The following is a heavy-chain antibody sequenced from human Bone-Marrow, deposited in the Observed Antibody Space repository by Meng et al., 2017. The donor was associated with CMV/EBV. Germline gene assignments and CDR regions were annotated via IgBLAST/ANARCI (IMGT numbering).Heavy chain of an antibody. CDR1: GYTFTGYY. CDR3: TGPSRAATGPYYYYGMDV. Sequence: ASVKVSCKASGYTFTGYYMHWVRQAPGQGLEWMGWINPNSGCTNYAQKFQGRVTMTRDTSISTAYMELSRLRSDDTAVYYCTGPSRAATGPYYYYGMDVWGQGTTVTVYS. D-gene: IGHD6-13*01. V-gene: IGHV1-2*02. CDR2: INPNSGCT. J-gene: IGHJ6*02.